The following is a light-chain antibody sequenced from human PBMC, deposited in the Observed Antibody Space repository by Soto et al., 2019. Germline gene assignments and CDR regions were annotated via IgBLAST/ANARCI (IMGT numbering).Light chain of an antibody. J-gene: IGKJ2*01. Sequence: DIQMTQSPSSLSAILGDRVTITCRASENIVNFLNWYQQRPGRAPRPLIYGASSLQYGVPSRFSGRGSGTEFTLTIRDLQPEDFATYFCQQSYNLPHTFGQGTKLEVE. CDR1: ENIVNF. CDR2: GAS. CDR3: QQSYNLPHT. V-gene: IGKV1-39*01.